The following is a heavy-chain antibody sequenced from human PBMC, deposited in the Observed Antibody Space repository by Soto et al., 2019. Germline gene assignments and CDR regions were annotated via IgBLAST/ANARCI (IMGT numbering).Heavy chain of an antibody. CDR3: AREAKGYYDSSGYYDFAY. J-gene: IGHJ4*02. D-gene: IGHD3-22*01. CDR2: IIPIFGTA. CDR1: GGTFSSYA. Sequence: SVKVSCKASGGTFSSYAISLVRQAPGQGLEWMGGIIPIFGTANYAQKFQGRVTITADESTSTAYMELSSLRSEDTAVYYCAREAKGYYDSSGYYDFAYWGQGTLVTVSS. V-gene: IGHV1-69*13.